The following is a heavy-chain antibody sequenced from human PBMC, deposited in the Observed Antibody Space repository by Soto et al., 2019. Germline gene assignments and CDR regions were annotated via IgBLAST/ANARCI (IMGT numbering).Heavy chain of an antibody. D-gene: IGHD6-19*01. J-gene: IGHJ5*02. CDR3: VKGRGIAVAGNGWFDP. V-gene: IGHV3-64D*06. Sequence: GGSLRLSCSASGFTFSSYAMHWVRQAPGKGLEYVSAISSNGGSTYYADSVKGRFTISRDNSKNTLYLQMSSLRAEDTAVYYCVKGRGIAVAGNGWFDPWGQGTLVTVS. CDR2: ISSNGGST. CDR1: GFTFSSYA.